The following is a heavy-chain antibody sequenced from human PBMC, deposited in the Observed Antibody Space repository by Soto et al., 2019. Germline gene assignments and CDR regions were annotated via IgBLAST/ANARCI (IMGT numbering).Heavy chain of an antibody. D-gene: IGHD3-3*01. J-gene: IGHJ6*04. V-gene: IGHV3-30*18. CDR2: ISYDGSNK. Sequence: PGGSLRLSCSASGFTFSSYGMHWVRQAPGKGLEWVAVISYDGSNKYYADSVKGRFTISRDNSKNTLYLQMNSLRAEDTAVYYCEKDGRLRFLEWSIYYYGTDVWGKGTTVTVSS. CDR3: EKDGRLRFLEWSIYYYGTDV. CDR1: GFTFSSYG.